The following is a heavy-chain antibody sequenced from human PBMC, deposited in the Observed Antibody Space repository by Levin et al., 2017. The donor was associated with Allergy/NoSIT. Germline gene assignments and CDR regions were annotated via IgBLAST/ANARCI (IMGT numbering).Heavy chain of an antibody. CDR2: IYWNDDK. CDR1: GFSLSTSGVG. V-gene: IGHV2-5*01. Sequence: SGPTLVKPTQTLTLTCTFSGFSLSTSGVGVGWIRQPPGKALEWLALIYWNDDKRYSPSLKSRLTITKDTSKNQVVLTMTNMDPVDTATYYCARPSTKRYFDYWGQGTLVTVSS. CDR3: ARPSTKRYFDY. J-gene: IGHJ4*02.